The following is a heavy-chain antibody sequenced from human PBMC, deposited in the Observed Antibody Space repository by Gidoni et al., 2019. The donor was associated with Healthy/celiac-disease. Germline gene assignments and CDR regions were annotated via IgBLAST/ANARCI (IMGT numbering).Heavy chain of an antibody. CDR1: GFTFSRYA. J-gene: IGHJ4*02. V-gene: IGHV3-23*01. CDR3: AKDHLELGYYYDSSGYWRDAIDY. CDR2: ISGSGGST. Sequence: EVQLLESGGGLVQPGGSLRLSCAASGFTFSRYAMSWVRQAPGKGLEWVSAISGSGGSTYYADSVKGRFTISRDNSKNTLYLQMNSLRAEDTAVYYCAKDHLELGYYYDSSGYWRDAIDYWGQGTLVTVSS. D-gene: IGHD3-22*01.